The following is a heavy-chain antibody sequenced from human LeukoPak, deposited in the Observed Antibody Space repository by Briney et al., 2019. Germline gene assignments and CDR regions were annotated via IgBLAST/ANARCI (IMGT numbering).Heavy chain of an antibody. CDR3: ASSLITIVRGVRLVYYYYGMDV. D-gene: IGHD3-10*01. V-gene: IGHV4-31*03. CDR2: IYYSGST. Sequence: SETLSLTCTVSGGSISSGGYYWSWIRQHPGKGLEWIGYIYYSGSTYYNPSLKSRVTISVDTSKNQFSLKLSSVTAADTAVYYCASSLITIVRGVRLVYYYYGMDVWGQGTTVTVSS. J-gene: IGHJ6*02. CDR1: GGSISSGGYY.